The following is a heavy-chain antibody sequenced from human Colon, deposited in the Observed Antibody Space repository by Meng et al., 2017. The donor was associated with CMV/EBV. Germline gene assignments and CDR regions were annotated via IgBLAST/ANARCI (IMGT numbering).Heavy chain of an antibody. CDR2: ITNSGITT. CDR3: ARGGEMNHDY. D-gene: IGHD1-14*01. Sequence: GESLKISCAASGFNFSDYYMSWIRQAPGKGLDWISYITNSGITTYYADSVRDRFTISRDNAKNSLYLQMNSLRADDTVVYYCARGGEMNHDYWGQGTLVTVSS. CDR1: GFNFSDYY. J-gene: IGHJ4*02. V-gene: IGHV3-11*01.